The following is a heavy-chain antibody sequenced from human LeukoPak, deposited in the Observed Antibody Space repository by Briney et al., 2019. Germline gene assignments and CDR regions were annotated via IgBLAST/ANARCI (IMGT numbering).Heavy chain of an antibody. Sequence: PAGSLRLSCAASGFTFDDYAMHWVRQAPGKGLEWVSLISGDGGSTYYADSVKGRVTISRDNSKNSLYLQMNSLRTEDTALYYCAKETYYYDSSGPDAFDIWGQGTMVTVSS. CDR1: GFTFDDYA. CDR2: ISGDGGST. V-gene: IGHV3-43*02. CDR3: AKETYYYDSSGPDAFDI. J-gene: IGHJ3*02. D-gene: IGHD3-22*01.